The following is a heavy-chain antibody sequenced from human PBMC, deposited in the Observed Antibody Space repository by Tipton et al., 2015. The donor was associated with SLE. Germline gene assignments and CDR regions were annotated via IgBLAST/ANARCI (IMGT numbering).Heavy chain of an antibody. Sequence: TLSLTCNVSGGSITSHYWSWIRQPPGKGLEWIGEINHSGSTNYNPSLKSRVTISVDTSKNQFSLKLSSVTAADTAVYYCARRDIVVVVAAIGGAPYYMDVWGKGTAVTVSS. D-gene: IGHD2-15*01. V-gene: IGHV4-34*01. J-gene: IGHJ6*03. CDR3: ARRDIVVVVAAIGGAPYYMDV. CDR1: GGSITSHY. CDR2: INHSGST.